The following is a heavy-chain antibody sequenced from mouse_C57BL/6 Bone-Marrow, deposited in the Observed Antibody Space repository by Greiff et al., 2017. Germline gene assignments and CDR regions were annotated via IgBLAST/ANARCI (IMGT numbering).Heavy chain of an antibody. CDR3: ARNGYYGSSPYYFDY. D-gene: IGHD1-1*01. V-gene: IGHV1-50*01. CDR2: IDPSDSYT. J-gene: IGHJ2*01. CDR1: GYTFTSYW. Sequence: VQLQQPGAELVKPGASVKLSCKASGYTFTSYWMQWVKQRPGQGLEWIGEIDPSDSYTNYNQKFKGKATLTVDTSSRTAYMQLSSLTSEDSAVYYCARNGYYGSSPYYFDYWGQGTTLTVSS.